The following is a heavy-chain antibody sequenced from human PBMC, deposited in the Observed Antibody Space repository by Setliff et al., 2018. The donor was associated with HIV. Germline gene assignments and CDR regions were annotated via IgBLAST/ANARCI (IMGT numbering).Heavy chain of an antibody. Sequence: ASVKVSCKASGYNFIDYNFIWVRQAPGQGLEWVGWISAYSGDINYSQKFQGRVTMTKDTSTSTAYMELRSLRSDDTAIYYCARGSEDNVWFDPWGQGTLVTVSS. V-gene: IGHV1-18*04. CDR3: ARGSEDNVWFDP. J-gene: IGHJ5*02. D-gene: IGHD3-10*01. CDR2: ISAYSGDI. CDR1: GYNFIDYN.